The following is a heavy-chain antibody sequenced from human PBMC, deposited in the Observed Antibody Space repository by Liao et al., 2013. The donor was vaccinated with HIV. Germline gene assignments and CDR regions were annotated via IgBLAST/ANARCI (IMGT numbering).Heavy chain of an antibody. J-gene: IGHJ3*02. CDR2: IYYSGST. CDR3: ARATYAGSLLSAYDI. V-gene: IGHV4-59*08. Sequence: QVQLQESDPRLVKSSATLSLTCTVSGGSIISYYWSWIRQPPGKGLEWIGYIYYSGSTNYNPSLKSRVTISVDTSNNQFSLHLDSVTAADTAMYYCARATYAGSLLSAYDIWGQGTVVTVSS. D-gene: IGHD1-26*01. CDR1: GGSIISYY.